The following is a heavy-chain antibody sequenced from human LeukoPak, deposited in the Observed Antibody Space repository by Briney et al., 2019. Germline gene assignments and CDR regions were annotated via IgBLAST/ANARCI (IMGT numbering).Heavy chain of an antibody. D-gene: IGHD2-2*01. CDR3: ARHLPIVVVPAATDFDY. J-gene: IGHJ4*02. CDR2: INPNSGGT. V-gene: IGHV1-2*02. CDR1: GYTFTGYY. Sequence: ASVKASCKASGYTFTGYYMHWVRQAPGQGLEWMGWINPNSGGTNYAQKFQGRVTMTRDTSISTAYMELSRLRSDDTAVYYCARHLPIVVVPAATDFDYWGQGTLVTVSS.